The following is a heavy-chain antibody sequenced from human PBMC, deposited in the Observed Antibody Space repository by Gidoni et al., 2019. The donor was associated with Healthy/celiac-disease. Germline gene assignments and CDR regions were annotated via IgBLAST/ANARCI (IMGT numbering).Heavy chain of an antibody. CDR1: GFPFDDYT. CDR2: ISWDGGST. J-gene: IGHJ4*02. D-gene: IGHD3-22*01. Sequence: EVQLVESGGVVVQPGGSLRLPCAASGFPFDDYTLHWVRQAPGKGLEWVSLISWDGGSTYYADSVKGRFTISRDNSKNSLYLQMNSLRTEDTALYYCARGRSGTYYDSSGYYPHFDYWGQGTLVTVSS. CDR3: ARGRSGTYYDSSGYYPHFDY. V-gene: IGHV3-43*01.